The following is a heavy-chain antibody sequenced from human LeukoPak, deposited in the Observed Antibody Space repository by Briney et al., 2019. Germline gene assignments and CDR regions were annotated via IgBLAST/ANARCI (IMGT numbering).Heavy chain of an antibody. V-gene: IGHV4-39*07. CDR2: IYYTRST. J-gene: IGHJ4*02. Sequence: SETLSLTCTVSGGSISSSSYYWGWIRQPPGKGLEWIGSIYYTRSTNYNPSLKSRVTISVDTSKNQFSLKLSSVTAADTAVYYCARMGGDYWGQGTLVTVSS. CDR3: ARMGGDY. CDR1: GGSISSSSYY. D-gene: IGHD1-26*01.